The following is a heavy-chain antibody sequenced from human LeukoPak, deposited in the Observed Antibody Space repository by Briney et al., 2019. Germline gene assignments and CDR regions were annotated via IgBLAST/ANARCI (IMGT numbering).Heavy chain of an antibody. CDR3: ARVWGFDY. J-gene: IGHJ4*02. Sequence: GGSLRLSCAASGFSFSNYEMSWVRQAPGQGLEWVSYINSGGSTIYYADSVKGRFTISRDNAKNSLYLQMNSLRAEDTAVYYCARVWGFDYWGQGILVTVSS. CDR1: GFSFSNYE. V-gene: IGHV3-48*03. CDR2: INSGGSTI. D-gene: IGHD7-27*01.